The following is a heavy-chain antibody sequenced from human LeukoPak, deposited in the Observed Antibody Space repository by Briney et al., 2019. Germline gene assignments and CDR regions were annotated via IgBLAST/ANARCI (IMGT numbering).Heavy chain of an antibody. Sequence: SETLSLTCAVYGGSFSGYYWSWIRQPPGKGLEWIGEINHSGSTNYNPSLKSRVTISVDTSKNQFSLKLSSVTAADTAVYYCARSRRLWTSYYYYMDVWGKGTTVTVSS. V-gene: IGHV4-34*01. CDR2: INHSGST. D-gene: IGHD5-18*01. J-gene: IGHJ6*03. CDR3: ARSRRLWTSYYYYMDV. CDR1: GGSFSGYY.